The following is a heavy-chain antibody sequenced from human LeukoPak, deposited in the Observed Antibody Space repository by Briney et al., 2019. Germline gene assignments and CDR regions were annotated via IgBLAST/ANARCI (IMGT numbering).Heavy chain of an antibody. Sequence: PGGSLRLSCAASGFTFSRYGMHWVRQAPGKGLEWVAVIWYDGSNKYYADSVKGRFTISRDNSKNTLYLQMNSLRAEDTAVYYCARDLVMFSRSAGMDVWGQGTTVTVSS. CDR1: GFTFSRYG. J-gene: IGHJ6*02. CDR3: ARDLVMFSRSAGMDV. D-gene: IGHD3-10*01. V-gene: IGHV3-33*01. CDR2: IWYDGSNK.